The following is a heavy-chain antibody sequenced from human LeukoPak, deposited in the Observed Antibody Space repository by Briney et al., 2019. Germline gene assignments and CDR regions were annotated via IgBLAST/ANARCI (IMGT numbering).Heavy chain of an antibody. Sequence: SETLSLTCTVSGYSISSGYYWGWIRQPPGKGLEWIGSIYHSGSTYYNPSLKSRVTISVDTSKNQFSLKLSSVTAADTAVYYCARGNRYSSGWYGYWGQGTLVTVSS. CDR1: GYSISSGYY. CDR3: ARGNRYSSGWYGY. J-gene: IGHJ4*02. V-gene: IGHV4-38-2*02. CDR2: IYHSGST. D-gene: IGHD6-19*01.